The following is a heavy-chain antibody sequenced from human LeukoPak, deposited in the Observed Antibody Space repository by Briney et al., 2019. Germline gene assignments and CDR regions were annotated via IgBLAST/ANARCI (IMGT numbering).Heavy chain of an antibody. CDR1: GGSFSGYY. Sequence: KPSETLSLTCAVYGGSFSGYYWSWIRQPPGKGLEWIGEINHSGSTNYNPSLESRVTISVDTSKNQFSLKLSSVTAADTAVYYCARGGYSYGYDYWGQGTLVTVSS. CDR3: ARGGYSYGYDY. V-gene: IGHV4-34*01. CDR2: INHSGST. J-gene: IGHJ4*02. D-gene: IGHD5-18*01.